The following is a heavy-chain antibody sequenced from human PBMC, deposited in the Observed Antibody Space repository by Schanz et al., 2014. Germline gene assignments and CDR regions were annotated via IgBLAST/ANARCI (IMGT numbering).Heavy chain of an antibody. J-gene: IGHJ4*02. CDR2: ISSTSTYL. CDR1: GFTMRNEW. V-gene: IGHV3-21*01. D-gene: IGHD1-26*01. CDR3: AKYGTGKGVSFEY. Sequence: EVQLVESGGGLVKPGGSLRLSCAASGFTMRNEWMSWVRQAPGKGLEWVSSISSTSTYLYYADSVKGRFTISRDSARNSLYLQMSSLRAEDTAVYYCAKYGTGKGVSFEYWGLGTLVTVSS.